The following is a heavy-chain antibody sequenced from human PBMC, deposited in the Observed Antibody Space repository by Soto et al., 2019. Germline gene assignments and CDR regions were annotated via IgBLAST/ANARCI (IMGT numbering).Heavy chain of an antibody. CDR1: GFTFSSFS. CDR3: ASRSLYHDY. Sequence: GGSLRLSCAASGFTFSSFSMTWVRQAPGKGLEWVSYITGSSSTIYYADSVKGRFTISRDNAKNSLYLQMNSLRDEDTAVYYCASRSLYHDYWGQGTLVTVSS. D-gene: IGHD2-2*02. J-gene: IGHJ4*02. V-gene: IGHV3-48*02. CDR2: ITGSSSTI.